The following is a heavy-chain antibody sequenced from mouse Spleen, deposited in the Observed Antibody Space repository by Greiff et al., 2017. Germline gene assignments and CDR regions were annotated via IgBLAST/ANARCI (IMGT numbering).Heavy chain of an antibody. V-gene: IGHV5-9-1*01. CDR3: ARRLTGYFDV. Sequence: EVKLMESGGGLVKPGGSLKLSCAASGFTFSSYAMSWVRQTPEKRLEWVATISSGGSYTYYPDSVKGRFTISRDNAKNTLYLQMSSLRSEDTAMYYCARRLTGYFDVWGAGTTVTVSS. J-gene: IGHJ1*01. D-gene: IGHD4-1*01. CDR1: GFTFSSYA. CDR2: ISSGGSYT.